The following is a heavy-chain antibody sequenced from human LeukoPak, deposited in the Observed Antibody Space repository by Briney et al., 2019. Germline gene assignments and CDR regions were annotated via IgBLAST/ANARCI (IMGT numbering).Heavy chain of an antibody. D-gene: IGHD1-26*01. V-gene: IGHV1-69*13. J-gene: IGHJ4*02. CDR3: ASGPGTPKGIDY. Sequence: SVKVSCKASGGTFSSYAISWVRQAPGQGLEWMGGIITIFGTANYAQKFQSRVTITADESTSTAYMELSSLRSEDTAVYYCASGPGTPKGIDYWGQGTLVTVSS. CDR1: GGTFSSYA. CDR2: IITIFGTA.